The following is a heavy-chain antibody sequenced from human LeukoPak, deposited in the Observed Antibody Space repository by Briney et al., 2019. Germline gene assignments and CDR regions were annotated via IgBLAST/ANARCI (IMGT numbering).Heavy chain of an antibody. J-gene: IGHJ4*02. D-gene: IGHD3-16*01. CDR2: ISGSGGST. Sequence: GGSLRLSCAASGFTFSNYAMNWVRQAPGKGLEWVSTISGSGGSTYYADSVKGRFTISRDNSKNTLYLQMNSLRAEDTAVYYCAKADKYDYVWGSYFVYWGQGTLVTVSS. CDR3: AKADKYDYVWGSYFVY. V-gene: IGHV3-23*01. CDR1: GFTFSNYA.